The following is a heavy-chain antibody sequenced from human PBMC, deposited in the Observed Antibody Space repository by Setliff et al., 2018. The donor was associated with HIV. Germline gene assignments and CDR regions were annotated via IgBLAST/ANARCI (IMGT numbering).Heavy chain of an antibody. Sequence: GGSLRLSCAASGFTFSSYTMNWVRQAPGKGLEWVSSISYSTGYIYYADSVKGRFTISRDNAKSTLYLQMDSLRAEDTAVYYCARGIPGGGIDYWGQGTLVTVSS. D-gene: IGHD2-21*01. J-gene: IGHJ4*02. CDR1: GFTFSSYT. CDR2: ISYSTGYI. CDR3: ARGIPGGGIDY. V-gene: IGHV3-21*01.